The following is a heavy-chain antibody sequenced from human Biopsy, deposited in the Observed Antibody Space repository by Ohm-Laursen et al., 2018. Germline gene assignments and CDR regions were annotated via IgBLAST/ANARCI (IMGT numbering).Heavy chain of an antibody. CDR1: GFIFSRYW. CDR2: MNQDGSEE. D-gene: IGHD3-22*01. Sequence: SLRLSCAASGFIFSRYWMNWVRQTPEEGLEWVANMNQDGSEEHYVDSVKGRFTISRDNSKSSLSLQMNSLRGEDTAVYYCARAPFGSGSYSEFDYWGQGSLVTVSS. V-gene: IGHV3-7*01. CDR3: ARAPFGSGSYSEFDY. J-gene: IGHJ4*02.